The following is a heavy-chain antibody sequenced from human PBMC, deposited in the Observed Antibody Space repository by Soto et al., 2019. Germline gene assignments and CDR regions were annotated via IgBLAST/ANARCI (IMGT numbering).Heavy chain of an antibody. J-gene: IGHJ1*01. V-gene: IGHV3-30-3*01. CDR1: GFTFSDYV. D-gene: IGHD3-22*01. Sequence: QVQLVESGGDVVQPGRSLRLSCAVSGFTFSDYVMHWVRQAPGKGLEWVALASAEGNKHYADSVKDRFIISRDNSKKKVNLEMNSLRVEDSALYYCAREDEGSGYAGTFRHWGQGTLVTVSP. CDR2: ASAEGNK. CDR3: AREDEGSGYAGTFRH.